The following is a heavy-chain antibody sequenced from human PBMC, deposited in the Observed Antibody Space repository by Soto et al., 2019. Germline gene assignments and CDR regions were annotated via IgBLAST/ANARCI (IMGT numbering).Heavy chain of an antibody. J-gene: IGHJ4*02. CDR1: GGTFSSYA. Sequence: SVKVSCKASGGTFSSYAISWVRQAPGQGLEWMGGIIPIFGTANYAQKFQGRVTITADESTSTAYMELSSLRSEDTAVYYCARDGNYYDSSGYYEFDYWGQGTLVTVSS. CDR2: IIPIFGTA. CDR3: ARDGNYYDSSGYYEFDY. V-gene: IGHV1-69*13. D-gene: IGHD3-22*01.